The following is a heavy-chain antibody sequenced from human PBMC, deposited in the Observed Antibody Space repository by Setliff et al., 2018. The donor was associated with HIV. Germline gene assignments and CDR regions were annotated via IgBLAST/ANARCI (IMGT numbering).Heavy chain of an antibody. V-gene: IGHV3-7*01. D-gene: IGHD2-15*01. CDR1: RFTFDDYA. CDR3: TRGVDSDY. J-gene: IGHJ4*02. Sequence: PGGSLRLSCAASRFTFDDYAMHWVRQAPGKGLEWVANIKQDGSEKYYVDSVKGRFTISRDNAKNSVYLQMYGLRAEDTAVYYCTRGVDSDYWGQGTQVTVSS. CDR2: IKQDGSEK.